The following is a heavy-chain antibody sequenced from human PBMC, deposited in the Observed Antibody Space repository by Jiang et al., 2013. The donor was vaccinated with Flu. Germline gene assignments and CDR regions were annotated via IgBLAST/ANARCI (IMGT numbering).Heavy chain of an antibody. CDR1: GGSFSGYY. CDR3: ARRGDGYTKSIDY. Sequence: LLKPSETLSRTCAVYGGSFSGYYWSWIRQPPGKGLEWIGEINYSGSTNYNPSLKSRVTISVDTSKSQFSLNLRSVTAADTAIYYCARRGDGYTKSIDYWGQGTLVTVSS. D-gene: IGHD5-24*01. CDR2: INYSGST. V-gene: IGHV4-34*01. J-gene: IGHJ4*02.